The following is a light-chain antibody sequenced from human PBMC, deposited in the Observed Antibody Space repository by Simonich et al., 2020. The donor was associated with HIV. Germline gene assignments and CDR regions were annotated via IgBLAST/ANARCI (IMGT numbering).Light chain of an antibody. Sequence: DIQMTQSPSSLSASVGDRVTITCRASQGISNSLAWYQQKPGKAPKLLLYAASRLESGVPSRVSGSGSGTDYTLTISSLQPEDFATYYCQQYFGPPPLTFGGGTKVEIK. V-gene: IGKV1-NL1*01. J-gene: IGKJ4*01. CDR2: AAS. CDR3: QQYFGPPPLT. CDR1: QGISNS.